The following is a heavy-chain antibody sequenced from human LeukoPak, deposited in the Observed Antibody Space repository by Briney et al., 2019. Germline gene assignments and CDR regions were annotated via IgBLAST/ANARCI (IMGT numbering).Heavy chain of an antibody. D-gene: IGHD7-27*01. CDR3: ARVLGMWEYYFDY. V-gene: IGHV4-39*01. CDR1: GGSISSSSYY. J-gene: IGHJ4*02. Sequence: SETLSLTCTVSGGSISSSSYYWAWIRQPPGKGLEWIGSIYYSGSTYYNPSLKSRVTISVDTSKNQFSLKLSSVTAADTAVYYCARVLGMWEYYFDYWGQGTLVTVSS. CDR2: IYYSGST.